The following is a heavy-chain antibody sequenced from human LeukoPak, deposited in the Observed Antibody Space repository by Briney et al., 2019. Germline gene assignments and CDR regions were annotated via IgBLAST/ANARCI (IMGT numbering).Heavy chain of an antibody. CDR3: AKDPGYYDSSGYYYDAFDI. Sequence: GGSLRLSCAASGFTFSSYSMNWVRQAPGKGLEWVSSISSSSSYIYYADSVKGRFTISRDNSKNTLYLQMNSLRAEDTAVYYCAKDPGYYDSSGYYYDAFDIWGQGTMVTVSS. D-gene: IGHD3-22*01. CDR1: GFTFSSYS. V-gene: IGHV3-21*04. CDR2: ISSSSSYI. J-gene: IGHJ3*02.